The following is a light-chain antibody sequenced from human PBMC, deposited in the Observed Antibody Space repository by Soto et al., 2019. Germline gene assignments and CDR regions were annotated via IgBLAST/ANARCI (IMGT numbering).Light chain of an antibody. V-gene: IGLV1-44*01. Sequence: QSVLTQSPSASGTPGQKVTISCSGGRFNIGNNKVNWYQQLPGTAPKLLIYSDDQRPSGVPGRFSGSESGTSASLAISGLQSGDEADYYCAAWDDSLNGPAFGGGTKVTVL. CDR3: AAWDDSLNGPA. CDR2: SDD. CDR1: RFNIGNNK. J-gene: IGLJ2*01.